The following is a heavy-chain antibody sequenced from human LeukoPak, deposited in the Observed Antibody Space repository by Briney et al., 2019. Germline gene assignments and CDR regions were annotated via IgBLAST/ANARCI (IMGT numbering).Heavy chain of an antibody. J-gene: IGHJ2*01. V-gene: IGHV3-49*04. CDR1: GFTFGDYA. D-gene: IGHD3-3*01. CDR2: IRSKAYGGTT. CDR3: TRDHAIFGVVISSYFDL. Sequence: GGSLRLSCTASGFTFGDYAMSWVRQAPGKGLEWVGFIRSKAYGGTTEYAASVKGRFTISRDDSKSIAYLQMNRLKTEDTAVYYCTRDHAIFGVVISSYFDLWGRGTLVTVSS.